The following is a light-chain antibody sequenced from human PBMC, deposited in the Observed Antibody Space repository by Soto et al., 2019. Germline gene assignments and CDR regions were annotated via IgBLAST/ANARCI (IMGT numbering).Light chain of an antibody. Sequence: EIVLTHSPGTLSLSPGERATLSCRASQSISDNYLAWYQQKPGQAPRLVIYDASGRATGIPDRFSGSGSGTDFTLTISRLEPEDFSVYYCQQYTRSPLTFGQGTKVEIK. CDR2: DAS. J-gene: IGKJ1*01. CDR3: QQYTRSPLT. CDR1: QSISDNY. V-gene: IGKV3-20*01.